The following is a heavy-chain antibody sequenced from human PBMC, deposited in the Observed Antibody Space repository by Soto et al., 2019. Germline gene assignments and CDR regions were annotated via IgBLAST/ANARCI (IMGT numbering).Heavy chain of an antibody. V-gene: IGHV1-18*01. CDR1: GYSFTTYG. J-gene: IGHJ6*02. CDR3: GRVGQAPYYSYAMDV. Sequence: QVQLVQSGGEVKKPGASVKVSCKTSGYSFTTYGISWVRQAPGQGLEWMGWISAYNGNTNYAQKIQGRGTMTTDTTTSTTDMELRSLLSDDTAVYYCGRVGQAPYYSYAMDVWGQGSTVTVSS. CDR2: ISAYNGNT.